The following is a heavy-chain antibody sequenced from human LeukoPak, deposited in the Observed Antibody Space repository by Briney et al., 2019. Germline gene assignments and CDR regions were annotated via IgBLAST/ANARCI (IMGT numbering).Heavy chain of an antibody. Sequence: GGSLRLSCAASGFTFSSYSMNWVRQAPGKGLEWVSSISSSSSYIYYADSVKGRFTISRDNAKNSLYLQMNSLRAEDTAVYYCARAGYCSGGSCYELVYWGQGTLVTVSS. J-gene: IGHJ4*02. V-gene: IGHV3-21*01. CDR3: ARAGYCSGGSCYELVY. CDR2: ISSSSSYI. CDR1: GFTFSSYS. D-gene: IGHD2-15*01.